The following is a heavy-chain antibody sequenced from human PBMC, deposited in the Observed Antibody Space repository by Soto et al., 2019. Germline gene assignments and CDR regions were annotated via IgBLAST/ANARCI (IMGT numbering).Heavy chain of an antibody. CDR3: TAHGS. D-gene: IGHD3-10*01. CDR2: IRSKVDGGTT. Sequence: EAQLVESGGGVVKPGGSLRLSCAGSDFTFTTAWMHWVRQAPGKGLEWVGRIRSKVDGGTTDYAAPVKGRFFISRDDSKDTLYLQMNNLEIDDTGVYYCTAHGSWGQGTLVTVSS. J-gene: IGHJ4*02. CDR1: DFTFTTAW. V-gene: IGHV3-15*07.